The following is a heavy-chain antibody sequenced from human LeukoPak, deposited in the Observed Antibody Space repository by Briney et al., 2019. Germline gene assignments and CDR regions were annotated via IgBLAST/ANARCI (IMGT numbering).Heavy chain of an antibody. Sequence: ASVTVSCKASGYTXTGYYMHWVRQAPGRGLEWMGWIRPSSGATNYAQKFRGRVTMTRDTSNRTSYMELSRLRSDDTALYYCASCYYDSSGYYYFDYWGQGTLVTVSS. CDR1: GYTXTGYY. CDR2: IRPSSGAT. V-gene: IGHV1-2*02. CDR3: ASCYYDSSGYYYFDY. D-gene: IGHD3-22*01. J-gene: IGHJ4*02.